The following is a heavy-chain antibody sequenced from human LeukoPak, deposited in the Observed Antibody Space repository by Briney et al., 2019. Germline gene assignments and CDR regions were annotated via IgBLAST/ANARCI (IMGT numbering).Heavy chain of an antibody. CDR1: GYTFTSDD. J-gene: IGHJ6*02. V-gene: IGHV1-8*01. Sequence: ASVTVSCKDSGYTFTSDDMNWVRQATGQGLEWMGWMNPNSGNTGYAQKFQGRVTMTRNTSISTAYMELSSLRSEDTAVYYCARGGMGGSYYYYYYYGMDVWGQGTTVTVSS. CDR2: MNPNSGNT. D-gene: IGHD1-26*01. CDR3: ARGGMGGSYYYYYYYGMDV.